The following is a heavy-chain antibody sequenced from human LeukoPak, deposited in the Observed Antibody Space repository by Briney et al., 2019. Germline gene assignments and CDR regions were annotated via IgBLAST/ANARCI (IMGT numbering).Heavy chain of an antibody. CDR1: GFTVSSNY. Sequence: GGSLRLSCAASGFTVSSNYMNWVRQAPGKGLEWVSSISGTSTHIYYADSVKGRFTISRDNAQNSLYLQMNSLRAEDTAVYYCARGAKWAYYFDYWGQGTLVTVSS. J-gene: IGHJ4*02. CDR2: ISGTSTHI. D-gene: IGHD1-26*01. V-gene: IGHV3-21*01. CDR3: ARGAKWAYYFDY.